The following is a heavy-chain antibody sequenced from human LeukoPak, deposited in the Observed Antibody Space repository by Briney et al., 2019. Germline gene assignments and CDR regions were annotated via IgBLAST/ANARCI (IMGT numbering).Heavy chain of an antibody. CDR2: ISDNGSRK. CDR3: AKALWDILTGYRNAYYYYGMDV. D-gene: IGHD3-9*01. CDR1: GFTFSNYG. V-gene: IGHV3-30*18. J-gene: IGHJ6*02. Sequence: GGSLRLSCAASGFTFSNYGMHWVRQAPGKGLEWVALISDNGSRKYYADSVNGRFTISRDNSKKTLYLEMNSLRAEDTAVYYCAKALWDILTGYRNAYYYYGMDVWGQGTTVTVSS.